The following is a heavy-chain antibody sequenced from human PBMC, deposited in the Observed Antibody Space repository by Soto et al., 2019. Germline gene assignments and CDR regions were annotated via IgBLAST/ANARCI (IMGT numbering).Heavy chain of an antibody. D-gene: IGHD4-4*01. J-gene: IGHJ6*02. CDR1: GYSFTSYW. Sequence: GESVKISCKGSGYSFTSYWISWVRQMPGKGLEWMGRIDPSDSYTNYSPSFQGHVTISADKSISTAYLQWSSLKASDTAMYYCAGTTVTTYYYYYGMDVWGQGTTVT. CDR2: IDPSDSYT. CDR3: AGTTVTTYYYYYGMDV. V-gene: IGHV5-10-1*01.